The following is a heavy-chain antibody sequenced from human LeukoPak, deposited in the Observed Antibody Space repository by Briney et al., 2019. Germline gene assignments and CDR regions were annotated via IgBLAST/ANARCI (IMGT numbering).Heavy chain of an antibody. D-gene: IGHD6-19*01. CDR2: ISSSGSTR. J-gene: IGHJ4*02. CDR3: ARDGSGWYDY. V-gene: IGHV3-48*03. CDR1: GFTFSSYE. Sequence: GGSLRLSCAASGFTFSSYEMNWVRQAPGKGLEWISYISSSGSTRYYADSVKGRFTISRDNAKNSLYLQMNSLRAEDTGVYYCARDGSGWYDYWGQGILVTVSS.